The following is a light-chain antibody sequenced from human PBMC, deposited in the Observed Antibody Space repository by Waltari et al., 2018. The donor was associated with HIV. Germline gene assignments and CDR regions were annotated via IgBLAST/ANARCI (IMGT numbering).Light chain of an antibody. CDR3: QVWDGRGDPVI. Sequence: SYVLTQPPSVSVAPGQTARITCGGNNIAATKSVHWYRLNPGQAPVVLIYDDRYRPSGIPDRFSGSSSGEPATLTISRAEAGDEADYYCQVWDGRGDPVIFGGGTKLAVV. J-gene: IGLJ2*01. CDR2: DDR. V-gene: IGLV3-21*02. CDR1: NIAATKS.